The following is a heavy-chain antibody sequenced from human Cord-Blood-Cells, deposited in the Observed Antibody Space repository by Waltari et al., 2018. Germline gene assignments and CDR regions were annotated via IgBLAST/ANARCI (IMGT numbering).Heavy chain of an antibody. CDR1: GYTLTELS. D-gene: IGHD6-6*01. CDR2: FEPEDGET. V-gene: IGHV1-24*01. Sequence: QVQLVQSGAEVKKPGASVKVSCKVSGYTLTELSMHWVRQAPGKGLGWRGGFEPEDGETIYAQKFQGRGTMTEDTCTDTAYMELSSLRSEDTAVYYCATGHSSSSFDYWGQGTLVTVSS. J-gene: IGHJ4*02. CDR3: ATGHSSSSFDY.